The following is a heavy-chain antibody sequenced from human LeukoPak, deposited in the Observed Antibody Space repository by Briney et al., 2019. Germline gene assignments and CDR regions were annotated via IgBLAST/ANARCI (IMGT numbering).Heavy chain of an antibody. CDR3: ARWSSFYYYYMDV. V-gene: IGHV4-59*01. J-gene: IGHJ6*03. CDR2: IYYSGST. D-gene: IGHD6-13*01. CDR1: GGSISSYY. Sequence: WETLSLTCTVSGGSISSYYWSWVRQAPGKGLEWVGYIYYSGSTNYNPSLKSRVTMSVDTSKNQFSLKLSSVTAADTAVYYCARWSSFYYYYMDVWGKGTTVTVSS.